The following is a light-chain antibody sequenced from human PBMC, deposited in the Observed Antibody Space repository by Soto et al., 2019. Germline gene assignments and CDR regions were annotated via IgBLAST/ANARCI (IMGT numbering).Light chain of an antibody. V-gene: IGKV1-5*03. CDR2: KAS. CDR1: QTISSW. J-gene: IGKJ1*01. CDR3: QHYNSYSEA. Sequence: DIQMTQSPSTLSGSVGDRVTITCRASQTISSWLAWYQQKPGKAPKLLIYKASTLKSGVPSRFSGSGSGTEFTLTISSLQPADFATDYCQHYNSYSEAFGQGTKVELK.